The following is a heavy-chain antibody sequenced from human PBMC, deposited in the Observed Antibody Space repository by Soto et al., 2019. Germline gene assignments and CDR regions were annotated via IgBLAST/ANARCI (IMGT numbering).Heavy chain of an antibody. J-gene: IGHJ5*02. D-gene: IGHD3-22*01. CDR2: ISYDGSNK. CDR3: ARDRPYYYDSSERRFDH. CDR1: GVTFSSYA. V-gene: IGHV3-30-3*01. Sequence: XGSLRLSCAAAGVTFSSYAMHWVRQAPGRGLEWVAVISYDGSNKYYADSVKGRFTISRDNSKNTLYLQMNSLRAEDTAVYYCARDRPYYYDSSERRFDHWGQGTLVTVSS.